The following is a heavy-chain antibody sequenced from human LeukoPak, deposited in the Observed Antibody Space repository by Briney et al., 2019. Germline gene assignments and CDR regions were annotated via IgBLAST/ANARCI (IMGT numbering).Heavy chain of an antibody. CDR3: ASISDLLYYFDS. CDR1: GFTVSSNY. J-gene: IGHJ4*02. CDR2: SYTGGNT. V-gene: IGHV3-66*01. Sequence: GRSLRLSCAASGFTVSSNYMSWVRQAPGKGLEWVSVSYTGGNTHYADSVKGRFTLSKDNSKNTVYLQMNSLRVEDTAMYYCASISDLLYYFDSWGQGTLVTVSS.